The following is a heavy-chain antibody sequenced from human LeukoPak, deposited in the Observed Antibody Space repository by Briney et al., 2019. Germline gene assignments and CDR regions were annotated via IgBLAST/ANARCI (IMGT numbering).Heavy chain of an antibody. Sequence: PGGSLRLSCAASGFTFSSYAMSWVRQAPGKGLEWVSAISGSGGSTYYADSVKGRFTISRDNSKNTLYLQINSLRAEDTAVYYCAKETTYYYDSSRGYWGQGTLVTVSS. CDR1: GFTFSSYA. D-gene: IGHD3-22*01. J-gene: IGHJ4*02. V-gene: IGHV3-23*01. CDR3: AKETTYYYDSSRGY. CDR2: ISGSGGST.